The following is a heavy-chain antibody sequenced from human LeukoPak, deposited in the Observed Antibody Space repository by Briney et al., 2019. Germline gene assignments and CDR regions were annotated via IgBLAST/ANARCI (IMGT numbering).Heavy chain of an antibody. D-gene: IGHD1-26*01. V-gene: IGHV4-31*03. Sequence: TSETLSLTCTVSGGSISSGGYYWSWIRQHPGKGLEWIGYIYYSGSTYYNQSLKSRVTISVDTSKNQFSLKLSSVTAADTAVYYCARDRASGSYYLRYFDYWGQGTLVTVSS. CDR3: ARDRASGSYYLRYFDY. J-gene: IGHJ4*02. CDR2: IYYSGST. CDR1: GGSISSGGYY.